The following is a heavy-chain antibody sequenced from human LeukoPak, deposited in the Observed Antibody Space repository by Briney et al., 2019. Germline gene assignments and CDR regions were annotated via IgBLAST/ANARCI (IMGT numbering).Heavy chain of an antibody. CDR3: CGSSGHYNLYFDH. CDR2: IYSGGTT. V-gene: IGHV3-53*01. Sequence: GGSLRLSCAASGFTVSNNYMSWVRQAPGKGLEWVSVIYSGGTTYYADSVKGRFTISRDNSKNTLYLQMNSLRAEDTAVYYCCGSSGHYNLYFDHWGQGTLVTVSS. J-gene: IGHJ4*02. CDR1: GFTVSNNY. D-gene: IGHD3-22*01.